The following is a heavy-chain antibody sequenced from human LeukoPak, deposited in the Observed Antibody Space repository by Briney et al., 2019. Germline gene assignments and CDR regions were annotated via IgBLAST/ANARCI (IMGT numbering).Heavy chain of an antibody. V-gene: IGHV4-39*01. CDR3: ARQSGDQSSAWYFDA. D-gene: IGHD6-19*01. CDR1: GGSISSSSYY. Sequence: SETLSLTCTVSGGSISSSSYYWGWIRQPPGEGLEWLGNIYYSGSTYYNPSLKSRVTTSVDTSTDQFSLRLSSATAADAAIYYCARQSGDQSSAWYFDAWDQGTLVTVSS. J-gene: IGHJ4*02. CDR2: IYYSGST.